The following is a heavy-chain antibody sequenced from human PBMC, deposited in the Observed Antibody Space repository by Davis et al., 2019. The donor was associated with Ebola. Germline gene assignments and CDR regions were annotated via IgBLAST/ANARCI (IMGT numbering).Heavy chain of an antibody. CDR2: ITTYNANT. V-gene: IGHV1-18*01. D-gene: IGHD3-10*01. CDR3: ARDRGEVRGPSHRDGMDV. Sequence: ASVKVSCKASGYTFTKYGISWVRQAPGQGLEWMGWITTYNANTNYAQKFQGRLTMTTDTSTSTAYMELRSLRSDDTAVYYCARDRGEVRGPSHRDGMDVWGKGTTVTVSS. CDR1: GYTFTKYG. J-gene: IGHJ6*04.